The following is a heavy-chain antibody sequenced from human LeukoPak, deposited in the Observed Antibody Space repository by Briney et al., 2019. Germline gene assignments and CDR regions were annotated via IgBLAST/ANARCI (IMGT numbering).Heavy chain of an antibody. CDR3: ASGWSSSWYYFDY. J-gene: IGHJ4*02. D-gene: IGHD6-13*01. V-gene: IGHV4-59*01. CDR1: GGSISSYY. Sequence: SETLSLTCTVSGGSISSYYWSWIRRPPGKGLEWIGYIYYSGSTNYNPSLKSRVTISVDTSKNQFSLKLSSVTAADTAVYYCASGWSSSWYYFDYWGQGTLVTVSS. CDR2: IYYSGST.